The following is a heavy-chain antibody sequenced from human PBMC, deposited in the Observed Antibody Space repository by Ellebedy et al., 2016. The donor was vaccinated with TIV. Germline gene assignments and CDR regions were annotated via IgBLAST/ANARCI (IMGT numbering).Heavy chain of an antibody. CDR2: ISYSGELM. V-gene: IGHV3-11*01. J-gene: IGHJ4*02. CDR3: ARLGVIAAAGASDY. Sequence: PGGSLRLSCAASGFTFSDYWMSWFRQAPGKGPEWVSYISYSGELMYYADSMKGRFTTSRDNAENSLYLQMNSLRAEDTAVYYWARLGVIAAAGASDYWGQGTLVIVSS. D-gene: IGHD6-13*01. CDR1: GFTFSDYW.